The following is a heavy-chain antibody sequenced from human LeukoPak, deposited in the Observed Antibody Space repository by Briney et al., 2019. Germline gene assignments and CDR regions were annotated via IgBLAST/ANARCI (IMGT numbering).Heavy chain of an antibody. D-gene: IGHD4-23*01. CDR1: GFTFRDSW. CDR3: ATNRKVGTWDPRFNY. J-gene: IGHJ4*02. V-gene: IGHV3-7*01. Sequence: RGSLRLSCSASGFTFRDSWLMWGREAPRKGREWGGNIREDDSEENNVDSVKGRFTISRDNAKFSLYLQMNSLRAEDTAIYYCATNRKVGTWDPRFNYWGQGTLGTVSS. CDR2: IREDDSEE.